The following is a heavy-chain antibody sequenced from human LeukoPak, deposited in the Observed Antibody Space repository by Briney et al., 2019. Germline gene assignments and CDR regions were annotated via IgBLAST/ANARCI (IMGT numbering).Heavy chain of an antibody. CDR1: GGSISSYH. CDR3: ARTGVVATSYYFDY. D-gene: IGHD5-12*01. V-gene: IGHV4-59*01. Sequence: PSETLSLTCTVSGGSISSYHWSWIRQPPGKGLEWIGYIHYSGSTNYNPSLKSRVTISVDTSRNQLSLKLTSVTAADTAVYYCARTGVVATSYYFDYWGQGTLVTVSS. CDR2: IHYSGST. J-gene: IGHJ4*02.